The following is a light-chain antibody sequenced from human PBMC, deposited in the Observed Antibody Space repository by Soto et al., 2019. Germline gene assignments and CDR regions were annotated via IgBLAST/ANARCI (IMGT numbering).Light chain of an antibody. Sequence: EIVLTQSPGTLSLSPGERATLSCRASQSVSNNYLAWYQQKPGQAPRLLIYGASNRATGIPDRFSGSGSGPDFTLTISRLEREDFAVDYCQQYCSSGTFGQGTKVEIK. CDR3: QQYCSSGT. J-gene: IGKJ1*01. CDR1: QSVSNNY. CDR2: GAS. V-gene: IGKV3-20*01.